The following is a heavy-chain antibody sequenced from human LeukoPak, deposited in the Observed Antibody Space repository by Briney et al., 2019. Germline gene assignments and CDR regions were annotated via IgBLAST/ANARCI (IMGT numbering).Heavy chain of an antibody. CDR3: ARHGRAVWGSHPTKAFDL. J-gene: IGHJ3*01. CDR1: GGSISTSY. CDR2: FSTSGST. Sequence: SETLSLTCTVSGGSISTSYWNWIRQPPGKGLEWVGYFSTSGSTNYNPSLQSRVTISVDTSKNLFSLRLSSVTAADTAVYYCARHGRAVWGSHPTKAFDLWGPGTMVTVSS. D-gene: IGHD3-16*02. V-gene: IGHV4-4*08.